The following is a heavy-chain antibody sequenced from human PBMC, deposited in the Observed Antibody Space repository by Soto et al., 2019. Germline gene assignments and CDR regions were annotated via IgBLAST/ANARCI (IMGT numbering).Heavy chain of an antibody. D-gene: IGHD3-3*01. V-gene: IGHV3-23*01. CDR1: RFTVSSYA. Sequence: GGSLRLSCAASRFTVSSYAMSWVRQAPGKGLEWVSAISGRGASTYYADSVKGRFTISRDNTKNTLYLQMNSLRVDDTAIYYCAKGPTIFGVVIIFEYYYGMDIWGQGTTVTVSS. CDR2: ISGRGAST. CDR3: AKGPTIFGVVIIFEYYYGMDI. J-gene: IGHJ6*02.